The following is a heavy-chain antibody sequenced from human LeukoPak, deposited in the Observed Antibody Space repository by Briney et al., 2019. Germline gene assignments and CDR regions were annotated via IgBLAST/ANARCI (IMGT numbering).Heavy chain of an antibody. J-gene: IGHJ4*02. CDR2: ISSSGSTI. CDR1: GLPFRDYY. V-gene: IGHV3-11*01. CDR3: ARGPPTWIHLWLGVFDY. D-gene: IGHD5-18*01. Sequence: PGGSLRLSCAASGLPFRDYYMSWIPQAPGKGLEGVSYISSSGSTIYYADSVKGRFTISRDNAKNSLYLQMSRLRAEDTAVYYCARGPPTWIHLWLGVFDYWGQGTLVTVSS.